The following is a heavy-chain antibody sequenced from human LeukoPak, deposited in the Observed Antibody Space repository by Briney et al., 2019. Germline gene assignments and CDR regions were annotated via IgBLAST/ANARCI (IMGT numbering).Heavy chain of an antibody. J-gene: IGHJ5*02. CDR1: GGSISSSSYY. Sequence: PSETLSLTCTVSGGSISSSSYYWGWIRQPPGKGLEWIGSIYYSGSTYYNPSLKSRVTISVDTSKNQFTLKLSSVTVADTAVYYCARGFWNDEGWFDPWGQGTLVTVSS. V-gene: IGHV4-39*06. D-gene: IGHD1-1*01. CDR3: ARGFWNDEGWFDP. CDR2: IYYSGST.